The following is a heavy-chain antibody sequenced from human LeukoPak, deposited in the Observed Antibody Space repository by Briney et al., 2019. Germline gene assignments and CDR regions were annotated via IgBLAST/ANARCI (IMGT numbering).Heavy chain of an antibody. V-gene: IGHV1-8*01. CDR3: ARAKQWLALYYYYYYYMDV. Sequence: ASVKVSCKASGYTFTSYDINWVRQATGQGLEWMGWMNPNSGNTGYAQKFQGRVTMTRNTSISTAYMELSSLRSEDTAVYYCARAKQWLALYYYYYYYMDVWGKGTTVTVSS. CDR1: GYTFTSYD. D-gene: IGHD6-19*01. J-gene: IGHJ6*03. CDR2: MNPNSGNT.